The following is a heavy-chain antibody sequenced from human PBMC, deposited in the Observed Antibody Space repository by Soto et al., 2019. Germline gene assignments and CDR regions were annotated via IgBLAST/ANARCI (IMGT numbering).Heavy chain of an antibody. CDR1: GVTISSGAYY. CDR3: ARYRFSGSKWSKFDY. CDR2: IYYNGST. V-gene: IGHV4-31*03. J-gene: IGHJ4*02. D-gene: IGHD6-13*01. Sequence: SETLSLTCTVSGVTISSGAYYWSWIRQHPGKGLEWIGNIYYNGSTYYSPSLKSRVALSLDTSKNQFSVRLSSVTAADTAVYYCARYRFSGSKWSKFDYWGQGTLVTVSS.